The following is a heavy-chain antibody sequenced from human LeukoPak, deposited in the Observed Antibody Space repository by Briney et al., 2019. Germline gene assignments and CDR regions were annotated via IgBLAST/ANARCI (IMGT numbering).Heavy chain of an antibody. D-gene: IGHD6-13*01. CDR3: ARDAGGAAAGAGLDY. J-gene: IGHJ4*02. CDR2: IYYSGST. V-gene: IGHV4-59*01. Sequence: SETLSLTCTVSGGSLSSYYWSWIRQPPGKGLEWIGYIYYSGSTNYNPSLKSRVTISVDTSKNQFSLKLSSVTAADTAVYYCARDAGGAAAGAGLDYWGQGTLVTVSS. CDR1: GGSLSSYY.